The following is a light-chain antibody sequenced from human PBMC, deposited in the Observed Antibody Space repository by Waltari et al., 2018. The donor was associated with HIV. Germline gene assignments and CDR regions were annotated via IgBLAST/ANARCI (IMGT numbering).Light chain of an antibody. CDR3: VLYMGSGISGV. V-gene: IGLV8-61*01. Sequence: QTVVTQEPSFSVSPGGTVTPTCCLRSGSVSTSYYPTWYQQTPGQAPRTLIYSTNTRSSGVPDRFSGSILGNKAALTITGAQADDESDYYCVLYMGSGISGVFGGGTKLTVL. CDR2: STN. CDR1: SGSVSTSYY. J-gene: IGLJ3*02.